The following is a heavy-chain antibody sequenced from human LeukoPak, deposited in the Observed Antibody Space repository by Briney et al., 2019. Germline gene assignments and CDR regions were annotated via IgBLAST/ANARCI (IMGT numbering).Heavy chain of an antibody. Sequence: GGSLRLSCAASGFTFSSYWMHWVRQAPGKGLVWVSRIISDGSSATYADSVKGRFTISRDNAKNTMYLQMNSLRAEDMALYYCAKSKYLGGSYDYWGQGTLVTVSS. CDR2: IISDGSSA. J-gene: IGHJ4*02. V-gene: IGHV3-74*01. CDR3: AKSKYLGGSYDY. D-gene: IGHD3-10*01. CDR1: GFTFSSYW.